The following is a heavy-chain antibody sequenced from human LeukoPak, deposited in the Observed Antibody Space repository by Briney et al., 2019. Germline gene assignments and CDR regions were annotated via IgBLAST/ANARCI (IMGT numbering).Heavy chain of an antibody. Sequence: GGSLRLPCAASGFTFSSYSMSWVRQTPGKGLEWVSSISGSGSSTNYADSVKGRFTISRDNSKNTLHLQMNSLRADDTAVYYCAKGKQWLIPNWFDPWGQGTLVTVSS. CDR1: GFTFSSYS. J-gene: IGHJ5*02. V-gene: IGHV3-23*01. CDR2: ISGSGSST. D-gene: IGHD6-19*01. CDR3: AKGKQWLIPNWFDP.